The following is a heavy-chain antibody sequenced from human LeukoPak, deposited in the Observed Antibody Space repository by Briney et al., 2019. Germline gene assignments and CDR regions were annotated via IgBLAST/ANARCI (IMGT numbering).Heavy chain of an antibody. CDR2: ISSNGGST. Sequence: GGSLRLSCAASGFTFSSYAMHWVRQAPGKGLEYVSAISSNGGSTYYANSVKGRFTISRDNSKNTLYLQMGSLRAEDMAVYYCGRGRSGSYMNWFDPWGQGTLVTVSS. V-gene: IGHV3-64*01. D-gene: IGHD3-10*01. CDR3: GRGRSGSYMNWFDP. CDR1: GFTFSSYA. J-gene: IGHJ5*02.